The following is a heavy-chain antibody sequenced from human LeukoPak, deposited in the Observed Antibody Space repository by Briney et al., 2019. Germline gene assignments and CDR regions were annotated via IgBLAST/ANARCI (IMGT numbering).Heavy chain of an antibody. CDR2: IYPGGSET. V-gene: IGHV5-51*01. CDR1: GXSFSTYW. J-gene: IGHJ4*02. CDR3: ARASRDGYNQNFDH. Sequence: PGESLKISCKGLGXSFSTYWNAWVRQRPGKGLEWMGIIYPGGSETRYDPSFQGQVTISADSSTSTAYLQWSSLRASDTAMYYCARASRDGYNQNFDHWGQGTLVTVSS. D-gene: IGHD5-24*01.